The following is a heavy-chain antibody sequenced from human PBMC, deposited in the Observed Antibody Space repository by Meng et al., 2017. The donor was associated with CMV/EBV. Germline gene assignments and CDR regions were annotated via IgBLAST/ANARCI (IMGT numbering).Heavy chain of an antibody. V-gene: IGHV4-4*07. CDR2: IYPSGST. Sequence: VRVEGSGLGLLKPSAPLSLTCTVSGGYISSYSLSWIRQPAGKVLEWIGRIYPSGSTNYNPSLKSRVTMSVDTSKNQFSLKLSSVTAADTAVYYCARSMVVAGDWFDPWGQGTLVTVSS. CDR3: ARSMVVAGDWFDP. J-gene: IGHJ5*02. D-gene: IGHD2-15*01. CDR1: GGYISSYS.